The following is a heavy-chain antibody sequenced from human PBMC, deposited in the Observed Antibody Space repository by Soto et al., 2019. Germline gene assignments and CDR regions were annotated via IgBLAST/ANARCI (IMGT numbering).Heavy chain of an antibody. CDR1: GGSINSSSYS. V-gene: IGHV4-39*01. J-gene: IGHJ5*02. CDR2: IYYSGST. D-gene: IGHD6-19*01. CDR3: ARHYSSGSRNWFDP. Sequence: PSETLSLTCSVSGGSINSSSYSWGWVRQPPGKGLEWIGSIYYSGSTYYNPSLRSRVTISVDTSKNQFSLKLSSVTAADTAVFYCARHYSSGSRNWFDPWGQGTLVTVSS.